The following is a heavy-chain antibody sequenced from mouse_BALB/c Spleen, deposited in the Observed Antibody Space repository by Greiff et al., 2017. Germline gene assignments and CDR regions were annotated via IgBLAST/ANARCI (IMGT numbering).Heavy chain of an antibody. D-gene: IGHD2-4*01. CDR1: GFTFSDFY. CDR3: GRDWYDYDVPGFAY. J-gene: IGHJ3*01. CDR2: SRNKANDYTT. Sequence: EVQLVDSGGGLVQPGGSLRLSCATSGFTFSDFYMEWVRQPPGKRLEWIAASRNKANDYTTEHSASVKGRFIVSRATSQSILYLQMNALRADATSIYYGGRDWYDYDVPGFAYWGQGTLVTVSA. V-gene: IGHV7-1*02.